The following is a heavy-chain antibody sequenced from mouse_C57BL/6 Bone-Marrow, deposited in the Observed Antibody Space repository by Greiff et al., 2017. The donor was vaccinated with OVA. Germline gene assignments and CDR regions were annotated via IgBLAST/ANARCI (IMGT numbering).Heavy chain of an antibody. Sequence: EVMLVESGEGLVKPGGSLKLSCAASGFTFSSYAMSWVRQTPEKRLEWVAYISSGGDYIYYADTVKGRFTISRDNARNTLYLQMSSLKSEDTAMYYCTRGGKTGTFAYWGQGTLVTVSA. V-gene: IGHV5-9-1*02. CDR1: GFTFSSYA. CDR2: ISSGGDYI. J-gene: IGHJ3*01. D-gene: IGHD4-1*01. CDR3: TRGGKTGTFAY.